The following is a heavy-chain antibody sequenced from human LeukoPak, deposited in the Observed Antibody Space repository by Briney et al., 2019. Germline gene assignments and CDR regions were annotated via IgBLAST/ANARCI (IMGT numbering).Heavy chain of an antibody. CDR3: AKDLLPYCGGDCKTTVDY. CDR1: GFTFSSYA. Sequence: LGRSLRLSCAASGFTFSSYAMSWVRQAPGKGLEWVSAISGSGGSTYYADSVKGRFTISRDNSKNTLYLQMNSLRAEDTAVYYCAKDLLPYCGGDCKTTVDYWGQGTLVTVSS. CDR2: ISGSGGST. V-gene: IGHV3-23*01. D-gene: IGHD2-21*02. J-gene: IGHJ4*02.